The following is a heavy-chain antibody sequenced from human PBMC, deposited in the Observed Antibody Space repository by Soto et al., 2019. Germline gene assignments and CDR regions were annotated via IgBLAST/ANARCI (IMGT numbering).Heavy chain of an antibody. CDR2: IYDGGRT. CDR3: ARGPSGDKVDS. J-gene: IGHJ4*02. V-gene: IGHV4-30-4*01. Sequence: QVQLQESAPGLVKPSQTLSLTCPVPGGSISTFDYWWSWIRQSPDMGLEWIGHIYDGGRTYNNPSLQSRVTMSVDTSKSQLSLTLSSVSAADTAVYYCARGPSGDKVDSWGQGTLVTVSS. CDR1: GGSISTFDYW. D-gene: IGHD7-27*01.